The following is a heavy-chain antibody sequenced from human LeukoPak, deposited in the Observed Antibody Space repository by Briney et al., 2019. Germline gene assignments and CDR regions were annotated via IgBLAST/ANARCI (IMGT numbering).Heavy chain of an antibody. CDR3: ARDNSARDAAWWFNP. J-gene: IGHJ5*02. D-gene: IGHD5-24*01. Sequence: ASVKVSCKAFGYTFTSNYMHWVRQAPGQGLEWMGVISPSGGSTSYAQKFQGRVTLTRDMSTSTDYLELSSLRSEDTAVYYCARDNSARDAAWWFNPWGQGTLVTVSS. CDR2: ISPSGGST. V-gene: IGHV1-46*01. CDR1: GYTFTSNY.